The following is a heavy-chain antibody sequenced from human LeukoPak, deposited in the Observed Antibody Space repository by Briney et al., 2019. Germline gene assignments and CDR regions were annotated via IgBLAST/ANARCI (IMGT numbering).Heavy chain of an antibody. CDR1: GFTFSSYA. J-gene: IGHJ3*02. Sequence: PGGSLRLSCAASGFTFSSYAMSWVRQAPGKGLEWVSAISGSGGSTYYADSVKGRFTISRDNAKNSLYLQMSSLRAEDTALYYCAKDMVVRGVISAFDIWGQGTMVTVSS. D-gene: IGHD3-10*01. CDR2: ISGSGGST. V-gene: IGHV3-23*01. CDR3: AKDMVVRGVISAFDI.